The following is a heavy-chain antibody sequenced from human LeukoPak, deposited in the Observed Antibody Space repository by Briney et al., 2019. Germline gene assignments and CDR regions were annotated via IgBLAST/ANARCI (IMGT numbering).Heavy chain of an antibody. J-gene: IGHJ6*04. CDR3: AELGITMVGGV. V-gene: IGHV3-53*01. D-gene: IGHD3-10*02. CDR1: GFTFSSNY. Sequence: WGSLRLSCAASGFTFSSNYMSWVRQAPGKGLEWVSVIYSGGSTYYADSVKGRFTISRDNAKNSLYLQMNSLRAEDTAVYYCAELGITMVGGVWGKGTTVTISS. CDR2: IYSGGST.